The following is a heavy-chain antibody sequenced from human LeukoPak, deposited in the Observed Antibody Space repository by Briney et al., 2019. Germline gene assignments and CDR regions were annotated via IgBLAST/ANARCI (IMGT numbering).Heavy chain of an antibody. CDR3: ARGPGWNLLYYYYYMDV. D-gene: IGHD1-1*01. Sequence: GGSLRLSCAASGFTFSSYGMHWVRQAPGKGLEWVAVISYDGSNKYYADSVKGRFTISRDNAKNSLYLQMNSLRAEDTAVYYCARGPGWNLLYYYYYMDVWGKGTTVTVSS. CDR2: ISYDGSNK. J-gene: IGHJ6*03. CDR1: GFTFSSYG. V-gene: IGHV3-30*03.